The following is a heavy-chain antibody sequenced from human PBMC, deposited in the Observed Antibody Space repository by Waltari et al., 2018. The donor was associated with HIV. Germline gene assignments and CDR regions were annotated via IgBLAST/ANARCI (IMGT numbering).Heavy chain of an antibody. CDR3: ARIGTFPHNYAIDF. CDR2: IKDDRSAK. CDR1: GFTFTNYW. J-gene: IGHJ6*02. D-gene: IGHD1-26*01. V-gene: IGHV3-7*01. Sequence: EVQLMESGGGLVQSGGSLRLSCAASGFTFTNYWMSWVRQTPGKGLEWVAYIKDDRSAKYYMGSVKGRFTSSRDNGKNSMFLQMNSLRDEDTAVYYCARIGTFPHNYAIDFWGQGTTVTVSS.